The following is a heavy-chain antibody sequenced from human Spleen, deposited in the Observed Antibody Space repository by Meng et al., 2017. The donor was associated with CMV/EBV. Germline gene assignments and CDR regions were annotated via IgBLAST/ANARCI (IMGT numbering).Heavy chain of an antibody. D-gene: IGHD1-14*01. CDR2: INQDGSAT. V-gene: IGHV3-7*01. CDR3: ATHRNPTEDYYYGLDV. J-gene: IGHJ6*02. Sequence: GESLKISCAASTFTFSSFWMSWVRQAPGKGLEWVANINQDGSATYYVGSVKGRFTISRDNAKNSLYLQMSSLRAEDTAVYYCATHRNPTEDYYYGLDVWGQGTTVTVSS. CDR1: TFTFSSFW.